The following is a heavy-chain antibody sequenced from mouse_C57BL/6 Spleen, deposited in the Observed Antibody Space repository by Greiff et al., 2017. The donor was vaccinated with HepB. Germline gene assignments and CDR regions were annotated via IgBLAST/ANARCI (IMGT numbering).Heavy chain of an antibody. V-gene: IGHV5-4*01. Sequence: EVHLVESGGGLVKPGGSLKLSCAASGFTFSSYAMSWVRQTPEKRLEWVATISDGGSYTYYPDNVKGRFTISRDNAKNNLYQQMSHLKSEDTAMYYCAREKNYGSRYWYFDVWGTGTTVTVSS. CDR2: ISDGGSYT. D-gene: IGHD1-1*01. CDR3: AREKNYGSRYWYFDV. CDR1: GFTFSSYA. J-gene: IGHJ1*03.